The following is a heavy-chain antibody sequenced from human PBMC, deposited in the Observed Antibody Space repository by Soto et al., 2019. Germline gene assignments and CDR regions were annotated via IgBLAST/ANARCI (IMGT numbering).Heavy chain of an antibody. CDR2: ISAYNGNT. V-gene: IGHV1-18*01. CDR3: GRVVTMIVVVITDYYYGMDV. J-gene: IGHJ6*01. CDR1: GYTFTSYG. D-gene: IGHD3-22*01. Sequence: ASVKVSCKASGYTFTSYGISWVRQAPGQGLEWMGWISAYNGNTNYAQKLQGRVTMTTDTSTSTAYMELRSLRSDDTAVYYCGRVVTMIVVVITDYYYGMDVWGQGTTVTVYS.